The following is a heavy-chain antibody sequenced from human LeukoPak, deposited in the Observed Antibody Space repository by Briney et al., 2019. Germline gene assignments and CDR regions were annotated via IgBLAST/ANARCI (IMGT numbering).Heavy chain of an antibody. Sequence: SETLSLTCTVSGGSISSYYWSWLRQPAGKGLEWIGRIYTSGSTNYNPSLKSRVTMSVDTSKNQFSLKLSSVTAADTAVYYCARDRYYYDSSGPAFDYWGQGTLVTVSS. D-gene: IGHD3-22*01. J-gene: IGHJ4*02. CDR2: IYTSGST. CDR3: ARDRYYYDSSGPAFDY. CDR1: GGSISSYY. V-gene: IGHV4-4*07.